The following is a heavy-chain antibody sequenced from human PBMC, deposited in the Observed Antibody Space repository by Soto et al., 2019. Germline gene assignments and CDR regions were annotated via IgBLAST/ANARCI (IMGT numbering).Heavy chain of an antibody. CDR1: GDTFTTYD. Sequence: ASVKVSCKASGDTFTTYDINWVRQATGHGLEWMGWINPNSGNIGYAQRFQGRVTMTRDTAIRTAYMEVSSLRSDDTAVYYCARDEPYTGYGMDVWGQGTTVTVSS. V-gene: IGHV1-8*01. CDR3: ARDEPYTGYGMDV. D-gene: IGHD2-2*02. J-gene: IGHJ6*02. CDR2: INPNSGNI.